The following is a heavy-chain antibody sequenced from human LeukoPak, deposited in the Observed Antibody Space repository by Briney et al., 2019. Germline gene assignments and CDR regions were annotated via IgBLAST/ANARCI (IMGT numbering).Heavy chain of an antibody. V-gene: IGHV4-61*02. D-gene: IGHD3-3*01. CDR3: ASTVFGVTYNWFDP. CDR1: GASISSGSYF. Sequence: PSETLSLTCTVSGASISSGSYFWSWVRQPAGKALEWIGRFHPSRGTNYNPSLESRDTISVDTSKNQFPLKLTSVPAADTAVYYCASTVFGVTYNWFDPWGQGTVVTVSS. CDR2: FHPSRGT. J-gene: IGHJ5*02.